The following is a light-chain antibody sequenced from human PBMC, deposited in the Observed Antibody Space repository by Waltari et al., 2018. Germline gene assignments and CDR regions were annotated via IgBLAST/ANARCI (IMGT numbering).Light chain of an antibody. CDR1: SSDIYAYNF. Sequence: QSALTQPASVSGSPGQSITISCTGTSSDIYAYNFVSWYPQHPGKAPHFIIYQVSNRPAGVSYLFSGSGSGNTASMTISGLQAEDESDYYCSSYTSSNTYVFGTGTKVTVL. CDR3: SSYTSSNTYV. V-gene: IGLV2-14*01. CDR2: QVS. J-gene: IGLJ1*01.